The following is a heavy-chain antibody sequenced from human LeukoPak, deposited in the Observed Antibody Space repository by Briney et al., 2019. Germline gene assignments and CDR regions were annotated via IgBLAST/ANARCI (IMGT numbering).Heavy chain of an antibody. CDR2: IYHSGST. Sequence: TSETLSLTCAVSGGSIGSGGYSWSWIRQPPGKGLEWIGYIYHSGSTCYNPSLKSRVTISVDRSKNQFSLKLSSVTAADTAVYYCARDTAYGSGSYTPDYYGMDVWGKGTTVTVSS. J-gene: IGHJ6*04. CDR3: ARDTAYGSGSYTPDYYGMDV. CDR1: GGSIGSGGYS. D-gene: IGHD3-10*01. V-gene: IGHV4-30-2*01.